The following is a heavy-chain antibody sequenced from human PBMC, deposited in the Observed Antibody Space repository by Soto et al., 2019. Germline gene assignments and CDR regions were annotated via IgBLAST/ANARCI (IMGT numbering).Heavy chain of an antibody. V-gene: IGHV5-51*01. D-gene: IGHD2-2*02. CDR3: ARLACSSTSCYIGYYYYGMDV. CDR2: IYPGDSDT. Sequence: PGESLKISCKGSGYSFTSYWIGWVRQMPGKGLEWMGIIYPGDSDTRYSPSFQGQVTISADKSISTAYLQWSSLKASDTAMYYCARLACSSTSCYIGYYYYGMDVWGQGSTVTV. J-gene: IGHJ6*02. CDR1: GYSFTSYW.